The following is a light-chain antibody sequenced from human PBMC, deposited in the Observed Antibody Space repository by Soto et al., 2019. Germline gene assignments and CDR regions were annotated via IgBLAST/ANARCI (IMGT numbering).Light chain of an antibody. J-gene: IGKJ3*01. CDR3: QQVNDIPLT. CDR1: QSISSW. Sequence: DIQMTQSPSTLSASVGDRVTITCRASQSISSWLAWYQQKLGRAPRLLIYDASSLESGVPSRFSGSGYGTEFTLTISNLQPDDLGTYYCQQVNDIPLTFGPGTKVDIK. V-gene: IGKV1-5*01. CDR2: DAS.